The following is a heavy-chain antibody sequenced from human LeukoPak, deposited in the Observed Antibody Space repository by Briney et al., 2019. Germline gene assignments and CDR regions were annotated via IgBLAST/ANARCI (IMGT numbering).Heavy chain of an antibody. J-gene: IGHJ3*02. Sequence: PSETLSLTCAVSGGSISSGGYSWSWIRQPPGKGLEWIGYIYHSGSTYYNPSLKSRVTISVDRSKNQFSLKLSSVTAADTAVYYCAASPGTDAFDIWGQGTMVTVSS. CDR3: AASPGTDAFDI. D-gene: IGHD1-1*01. CDR2: IYHSGST. V-gene: IGHV4-30-2*01. CDR1: GGSISSGGYS.